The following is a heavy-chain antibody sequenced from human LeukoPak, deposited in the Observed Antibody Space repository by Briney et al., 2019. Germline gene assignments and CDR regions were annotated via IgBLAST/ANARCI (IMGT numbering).Heavy chain of an antibody. Sequence: SETLSLTCAVYGGSFSGYYWSWIRQPPGKGLEWIGEINHSGSTNYNPSLKSRVTISVDTSKNQFSLKLSSVTAADTAVYYCASGAAAGRGFNWFDPWGQGTLVTVSS. D-gene: IGHD6-13*01. CDR2: INHSGST. J-gene: IGHJ5*02. V-gene: IGHV4-34*01. CDR3: ASGAAAGRGFNWFDP. CDR1: GGSFSGYY.